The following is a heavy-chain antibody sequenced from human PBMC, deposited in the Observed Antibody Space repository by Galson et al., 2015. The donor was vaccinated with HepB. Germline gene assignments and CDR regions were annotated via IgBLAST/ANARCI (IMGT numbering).Heavy chain of an antibody. Sequence: SVKVSCKASGYTFTGLYIHWVRQAPGQGLEWMGRINPDSGDTDYGQKSQGRVTMSRDTSTNTAYMELSRLISADTAMYYCARDGGSGYNFDYWGQGTLVTVSS. J-gene: IGHJ4*02. D-gene: IGHD6-13*01. CDR3: ARDGGSGYNFDY. CDR2: INPDSGDT. V-gene: IGHV1-2*06. CDR1: GYTFTGLY.